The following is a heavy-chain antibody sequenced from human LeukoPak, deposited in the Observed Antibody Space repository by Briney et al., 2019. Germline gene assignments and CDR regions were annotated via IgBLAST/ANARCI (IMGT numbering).Heavy chain of an antibody. J-gene: IGHJ4*02. D-gene: IGHD1-7*01. CDR2: IKQDGSEK. CDR1: GFTFDDYG. V-gene: IGHV3-7*01. CDR3: ATQLELRIFDY. Sequence: PGGSLRLSCAASGFTFDDYGMSWVRQAPGKGLEWVANIKQDGSEKYYVDSVKGRFTISRDNAKNSLYLQMNSLRAEDTAVYYCATQLELRIFDYWGQGTLVTVSS.